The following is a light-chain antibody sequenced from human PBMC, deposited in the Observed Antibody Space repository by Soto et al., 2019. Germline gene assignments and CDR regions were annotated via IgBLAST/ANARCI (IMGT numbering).Light chain of an antibody. CDR1: QGISTS. Sequence: DIQRTQSPSSVSASVGDGVTITCRASQGISTSLGWYQKKPGKDPKLLIYAASSLQSGVPSRFSGTGSGTDFNLTISRLQTEDFATYYCQQTNSFPLTFGGGTKVDIK. J-gene: IGKJ4*01. V-gene: IGKV1D-12*01. CDR2: AAS. CDR3: QQTNSFPLT.